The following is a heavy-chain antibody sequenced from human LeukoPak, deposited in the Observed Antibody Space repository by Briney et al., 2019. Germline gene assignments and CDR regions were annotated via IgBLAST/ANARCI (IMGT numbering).Heavy chain of an antibody. CDR1: GFTFSSYA. Sequence: HPGGSLRLPCAASGFTFSSYAMSWVRQAPGKGLEWVSAISGSGGSTYYADSVKGRFTISRDNSKNTLYLQMNSLRAEDTAVYYCAKGGLYYYDSSGYFNFDYWGQGTLVTVSS. D-gene: IGHD3-22*01. J-gene: IGHJ4*02. CDR2: ISGSGGST. V-gene: IGHV3-23*01. CDR3: AKGGLYYYDSSGYFNFDY.